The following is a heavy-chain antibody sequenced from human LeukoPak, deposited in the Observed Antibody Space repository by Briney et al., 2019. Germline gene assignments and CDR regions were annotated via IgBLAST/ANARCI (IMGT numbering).Heavy chain of an antibody. CDR1: GASISTSRDY. CDR2: VYDSGST. CDR3: ARRFAVTTGFDD. D-gene: IGHD4-17*01. J-gene: IGHJ4*02. Sequence: SETLSLTCAVSGASISTSRDYWGWLRQPPGKGRVWIGSVYDSGSTYYNPSQRSRVTISVNTTKNQFSQKLNSVPAADTALYYCARRFAVTTGFDDWGQGTLVAVSS. V-gene: IGHV4-39*07.